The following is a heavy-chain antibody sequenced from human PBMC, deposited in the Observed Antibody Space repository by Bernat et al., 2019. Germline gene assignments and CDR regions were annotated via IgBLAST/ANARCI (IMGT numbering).Heavy chain of an antibody. CDR1: GFTFSSYA. CDR2: ISYDGSNK. D-gene: IGHD3-3*01. J-gene: IGHJ3*02. Sequence: QVQLVESGGGVVQPGRSLRLSCAASGFTFSSYAMHWVRQAPGKGLEWVAVISYDGSNKYYADSVKGRFTISRDNSKNTLYLQMNRLRAEDTAVYYCARGLWIFGVVEPTTYSRGAFDIWGQGTMVTVSS. V-gene: IGHV3-30-3*01. CDR3: ARGLWIFGVVEPTTYSRGAFDI.